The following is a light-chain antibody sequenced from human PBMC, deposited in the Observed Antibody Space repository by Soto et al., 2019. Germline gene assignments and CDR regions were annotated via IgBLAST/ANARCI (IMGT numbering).Light chain of an antibody. V-gene: IGKV3-20*01. J-gene: IGKJ4*02. CDR1: QSVSTNC. Sequence: IALTQSPVTLSLAPGERATLSCRASQSVSTNCFAWYQKKPGQAPRLVIYGESSRPTGIPDRFSGSASETAFTLPHPRLEPEDFAVYYCQHSGTFGEGTKVDIK. CDR2: GES. CDR3: QHSGT.